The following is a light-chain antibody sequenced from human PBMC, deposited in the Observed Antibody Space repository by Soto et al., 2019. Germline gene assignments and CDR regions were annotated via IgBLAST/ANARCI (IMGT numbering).Light chain of an antibody. CDR3: QQYYSTPPA. CDR2: WAS. V-gene: IGKV4-1*01. CDR1: QSVLYSSNNKNY. J-gene: IGKJ1*01. Sequence: DIVMTQSPDSLAVSLGERATINCKSSQSVLYSSNNKNYLAWYQQKPGQPPKLLIYWASTRESGVPDRFSGSGSGTHFTLTTSSLQAEDVAVYYCQQYYSTPPAFGQGTKVEIK.